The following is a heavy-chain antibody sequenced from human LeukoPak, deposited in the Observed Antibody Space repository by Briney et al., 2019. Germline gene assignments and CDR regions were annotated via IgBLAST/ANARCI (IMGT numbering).Heavy chain of an antibody. D-gene: IGHD3-22*01. CDR2: INHSGST. Sequence: SETLSLTCAVYGGSFSGYYWSWIRQPPGKGLEWIGEINHSGSTNYNPSLKSRVTISVDASKNQFSLKLSSVTAADTAVYYCASVYDSSGYYPFWGQGTLVTVSS. CDR3: ASVYDSSGYYPF. CDR1: GGSFSGYY. J-gene: IGHJ4*02. V-gene: IGHV4-34*01.